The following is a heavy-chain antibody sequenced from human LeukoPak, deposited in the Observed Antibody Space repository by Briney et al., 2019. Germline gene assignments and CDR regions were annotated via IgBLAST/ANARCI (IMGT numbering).Heavy chain of an antibody. Sequence: SETLSLTCAVYGGSFSPYYWSWIRQSPDKGLEWIGEINHSRSTNYNPSLKSRVTISVDTSKNHFSLKLTSVTAADTAVYYCARAPWAYGNYVHAFDIWGQGTMVAVSS. J-gene: IGHJ3*02. CDR3: ARAPWAYGNYVHAFDI. CDR2: INHSRST. CDR1: GGSFSPYY. D-gene: IGHD4-11*01. V-gene: IGHV4-34*01.